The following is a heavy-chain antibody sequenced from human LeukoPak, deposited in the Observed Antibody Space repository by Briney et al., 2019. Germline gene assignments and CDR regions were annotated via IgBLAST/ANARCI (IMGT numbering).Heavy chain of an antibody. CDR3: ARHGYTAIHYFLDY. J-gene: IGHJ4*02. V-gene: IGHV4-4*07. CDR2: IYTTRKT. D-gene: IGHD3-16*01. Sequence: SDTLSLTCTVSSGSINSYYWGWLRQPAGRGLEWIGRIYTTRKTDYNPSLKSRLTISVDTSKRQFSLNLTSVTAADTAIYYCARHGYTAIHYFLDYWSQGTLVTVS. CDR1: SGSINSYY.